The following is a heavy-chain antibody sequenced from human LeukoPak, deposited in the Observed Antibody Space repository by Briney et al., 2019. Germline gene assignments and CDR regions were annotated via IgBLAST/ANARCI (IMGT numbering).Heavy chain of an antibody. CDR2: IYTSGST. CDR1: GGSISSGSYY. V-gene: IGHV4-61*02. Sequence: PSQTLSLTCTVSGGSISSGSYYWSWIRQPAGKGLEWIGRIYTSGSTNYNPSLKSRVTISVDTSKNQFSLKLSPVTAADTAVYYCARDGESYSSRWYYNWFDPWGQGTLVTVSS. CDR3: ARDGESYSSRWYYNWFDP. J-gene: IGHJ5*02. D-gene: IGHD6-13*01.